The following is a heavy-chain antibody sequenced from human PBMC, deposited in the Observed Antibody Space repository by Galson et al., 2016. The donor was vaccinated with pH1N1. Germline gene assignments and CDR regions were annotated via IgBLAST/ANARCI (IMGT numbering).Heavy chain of an antibody. CDR2: ISGSGDDT. Sequence: SLRLSCAASGFSFSTHGMSWVRQAPGKGLDWVSGISGSGDDTFYAHSVRGRFTISRDNSKNTLYLQMNSLTAVDTAIYYCAKGGAIVPYYNDGAVSSWGQGALVTVSS. V-gene: IGHV3-23*01. CDR3: AKGGAIVPYYNDGAVSS. D-gene: IGHD3-10*01. J-gene: IGHJ5*02. CDR1: GFSFSTHG.